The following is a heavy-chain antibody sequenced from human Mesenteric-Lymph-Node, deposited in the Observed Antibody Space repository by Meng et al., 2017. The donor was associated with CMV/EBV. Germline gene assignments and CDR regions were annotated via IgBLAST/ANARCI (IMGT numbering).Heavy chain of an antibody. Sequence: SLKISCAASGFTFDDYAMYWVRQAPGKGLEWVSVISWNSGSIGYADSVKGRFTISRDNAKNSLYLQMNSLRAEDTALYYCAKDSSGQPYYYGMDVWGQGTTVTSP. CDR1: GFTFDDYA. D-gene: IGHD6-19*01. J-gene: IGHJ6*02. V-gene: IGHV3-9*01. CDR2: ISWNSGSI. CDR3: AKDSSGQPYYYGMDV.